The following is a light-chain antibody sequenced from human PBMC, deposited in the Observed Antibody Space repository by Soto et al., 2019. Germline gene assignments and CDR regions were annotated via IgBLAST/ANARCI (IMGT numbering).Light chain of an antibody. CDR1: QTVRSNY. V-gene: IGKV3-20*01. CDR2: GAS. Sequence: EIVLTQSPRTLSLSPGDRATLSCRASQTVRSNYVAWYQQKPGQAPKLLIYGASSRATGIPGRFSGSGSGTDFALTISRLEPEDFAVYYCQHYGGPVGYTFGQGTKLEIK. J-gene: IGKJ2*01. CDR3: QHYGGPVGYT.